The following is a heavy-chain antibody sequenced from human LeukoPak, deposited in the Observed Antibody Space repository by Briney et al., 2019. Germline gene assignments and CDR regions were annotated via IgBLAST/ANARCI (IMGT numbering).Heavy chain of an antibody. V-gene: IGHV1-2*02. CDR2: INTNSGGT. Sequence: GASVKVSCKAFGYTFTGYYMHWVRQGPGQGLEWMGWINTNSGGTNYAKKFQGRVTMTRDTSISTAYMELSRLRSDDTAVYYCARDETSGIVGAHDYWGQGTLVTVSS. J-gene: IGHJ4*02. CDR3: ARDETSGIVGAHDY. CDR1: GYTFTGYY. D-gene: IGHD1-26*01.